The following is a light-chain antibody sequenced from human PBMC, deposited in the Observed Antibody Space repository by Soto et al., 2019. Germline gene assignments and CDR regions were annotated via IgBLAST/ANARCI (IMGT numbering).Light chain of an antibody. V-gene: IGLV2-8*01. Sequence: QSALTQPPSASGSPGQSVTISCTGTSSDVGAYNYGSWYHQHPGKAPKVLIFEVSKRPSGVPDRFTGSKSGNTASLTVYGLQAEDEADYYCCSYAGSTNIGVSGGGTKRTGL. CDR1: SSDVGAYNY. CDR2: EVS. CDR3: CSYAGSTNIGV. J-gene: IGLJ3*02.